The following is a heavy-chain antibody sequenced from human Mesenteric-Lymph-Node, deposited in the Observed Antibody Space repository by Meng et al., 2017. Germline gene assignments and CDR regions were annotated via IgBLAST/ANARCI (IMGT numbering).Heavy chain of an antibody. CDR3: AKGHDYGDYPDFYYYYGMDV. Sequence: GGSLRLSCAASGFTFSSYAMSWVRQAPGKGLEWVSAISGSGGSTYYADSVKGRFTISRDNSKNTLYLQMNSLRAEDTAVYYCAKGHDYGDYPDFYYYYGMDVWGQGTTVTVSS. J-gene: IGHJ6*02. CDR2: ISGSGGST. D-gene: IGHD4-17*01. V-gene: IGHV3-23*01. CDR1: GFTFSSYA.